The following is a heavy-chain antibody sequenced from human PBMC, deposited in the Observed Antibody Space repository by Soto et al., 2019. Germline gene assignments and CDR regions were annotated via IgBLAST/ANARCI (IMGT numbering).Heavy chain of an antibody. CDR1: GFSFSGYF. V-gene: IGHV1-2*02. Sequence: ASVKVSCKASGFSFSGYFLHWVRLAPGQGLEWMGRINPNSGVANFAQKFQVRVTLTTNTSISTGYMELSSLRSDDTAVYYCARDNGPLWSRTRGMDVWGQGTTVTVSS. J-gene: IGHJ6*02. CDR3: ARDNGPLWSRTRGMDV. CDR2: INPNSGVA. D-gene: IGHD3-10*01.